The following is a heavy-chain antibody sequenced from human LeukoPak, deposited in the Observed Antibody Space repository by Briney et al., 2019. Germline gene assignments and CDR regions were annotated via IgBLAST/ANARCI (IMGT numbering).Heavy chain of an antibody. CDR2: IYTSGST. V-gene: IGHV4-4*07. CDR3: ARGNDFWSGYYSRGWFDP. CDR1: GGSISSYY. J-gene: IGHJ5*02. D-gene: IGHD3-3*01. Sequence: PSETLSLTCTVSGGSISSYYRSWIRQPAGKGLEWIGRIYTSGSTNYNPSLKSRVTMSVDTSKNQFSLKLSSVTAADTAVYYCARGNDFWSGYYSRGWFDPWGQGTLVTVSS.